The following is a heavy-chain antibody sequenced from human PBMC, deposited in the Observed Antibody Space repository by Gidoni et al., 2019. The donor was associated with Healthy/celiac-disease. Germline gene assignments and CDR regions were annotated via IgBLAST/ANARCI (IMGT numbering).Heavy chain of an antibody. CDR2: ISSSGSTI. Sequence: QVQLVESGGGLVKPGGSLSPSCPASGSTFSDYYMCWIRQAPGKGLEWVSYISSSGSTIYYADSVKGRFTISRDNAKNSLYLQMNSLRAEDTAVYYCARDVMATIKAGGGFDYWGQGTLVTVSS. D-gene: IGHD5-12*01. CDR1: GSTFSDYY. V-gene: IGHV3-11*01. J-gene: IGHJ4*02. CDR3: ARDVMATIKAGGGFDY.